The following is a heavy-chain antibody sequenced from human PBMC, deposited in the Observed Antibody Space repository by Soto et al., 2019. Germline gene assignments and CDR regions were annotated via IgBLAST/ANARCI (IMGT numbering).Heavy chain of an antibody. CDR3: ARRTTGRYWFDP. Sequence: QVQLQESGPGLVKPSQTLSLTCTVSGGSISSGGYYWSWIRPHPGKGLEWIGYIYYSGSTYYNPSLKSRVTISVDTSKNQFSLKLSSVTAADTAVYYCARRTTGRYWFDPWGQGTLVTVSS. V-gene: IGHV4-31*03. CDR2: IYYSGST. J-gene: IGHJ5*02. CDR1: GGSISSGGYY. D-gene: IGHD1-7*01.